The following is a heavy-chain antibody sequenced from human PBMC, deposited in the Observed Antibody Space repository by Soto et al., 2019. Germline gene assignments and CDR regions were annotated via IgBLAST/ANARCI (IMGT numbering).Heavy chain of an antibody. Sequence: PGGSLRLSCAASGCTFSSYGMHWVRQAPGKGLEWVAFISYDGSYTYYADSVKGRFTISRDNSQSSLYLQMNGLRVEDTAAYYCAKALYDIVPGYGRALHYFDYWGQGTQVTVSS. CDR1: GCTFSSYG. CDR2: ISYDGSYT. V-gene: IGHV3-30*18. D-gene: IGHD3-9*01. J-gene: IGHJ4*02. CDR3: AKALYDIVPGYGRALHYFDY.